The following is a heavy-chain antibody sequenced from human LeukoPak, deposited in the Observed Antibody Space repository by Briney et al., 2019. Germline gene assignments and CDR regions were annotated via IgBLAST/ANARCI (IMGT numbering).Heavy chain of an antibody. V-gene: IGHV3-7*03. Sequence: PGGSLRLSCAASGFTFGAYYMSWVRQAPGKGLEWVANIRGDGRETFYADSLRGRFSIFRDNARNSVSLQMNSLSAEDTGVYHCARESAVGYGSFDYWGPGTLVTVSS. J-gene: IGHJ4*02. D-gene: IGHD6-19*01. CDR2: IRGDGRET. CDR3: ARESAVGYGSFDY. CDR1: GFTFGAYY.